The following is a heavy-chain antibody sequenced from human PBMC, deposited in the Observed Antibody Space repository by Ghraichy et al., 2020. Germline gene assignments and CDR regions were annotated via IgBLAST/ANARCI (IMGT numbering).Heavy chain of an antibody. CDR2: IYYGWIA. CDR3: ASFPVVHTFDN. V-gene: IGHV4-39*01. CDR1: GVSISSSRYY. Sequence: SETLSLTCTVSGVSISSSRYYWIWIRQPPGKGLEWIGNIYYGWIAHYNPSLESRVTISADTAKNQFSLNLRSVTAADTAVYYCASFPVVHTFDNWGLGTLVTVSS. J-gene: IGHJ4*02. D-gene: IGHD2-15*01.